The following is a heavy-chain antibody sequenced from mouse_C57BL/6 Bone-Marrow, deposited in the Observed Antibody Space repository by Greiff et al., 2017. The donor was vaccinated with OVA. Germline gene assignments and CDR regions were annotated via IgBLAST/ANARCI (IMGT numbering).Heavy chain of an antibody. CDR2: IRLKSDNYAT. CDR3: TDSSGYYAMDY. CDR1: GFTFSNYW. D-gene: IGHD3-2*02. V-gene: IGHV6-3*01. Sequence: DVKLQESGGGLVQPGGSMKLSCVASGFTFSNYWMNWVRQSPEKGLEWVAQIRLKSDNYATHSAESVKGRFTISRDDSKSSVYLQMNNLRAEDTGIYYCTDSSGYYAMDYWGQGTSVTVSS. J-gene: IGHJ4*01.